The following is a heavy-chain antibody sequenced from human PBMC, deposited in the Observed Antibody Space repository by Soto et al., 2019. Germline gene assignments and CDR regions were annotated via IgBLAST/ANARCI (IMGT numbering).Heavy chain of an antibody. V-gene: IGHV3-7*01. CDR2: IKQDGSEK. CDR3: ARTVTIIRGVSPTGFDY. D-gene: IGHD3-10*01. Sequence: GGSLRLSCTTSGFTLSSYWMTWVRQAPGKGLEWVANIKQDGSEKNYVDSVKGRFTISRDNAKNSLFLQMTSLRVEETAVYYCARTVTIIRGVSPTGFDYWGQGTLLTVSS. CDR1: GFTLSSYW. J-gene: IGHJ4*02.